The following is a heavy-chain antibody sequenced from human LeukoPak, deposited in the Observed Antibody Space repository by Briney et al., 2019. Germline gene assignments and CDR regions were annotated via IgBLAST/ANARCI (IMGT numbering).Heavy chain of an antibody. V-gene: IGHV1-8*01. CDR1: GYTFTSYD. Sequence: ASVKVSCKASGYTFTSYDINWVRQATGQGLEWMGWMNPNSGNTGYAQKFQGRVTMTRNTSISTAYMELSSLRSEDTAVYYCALWGAATMVRGDPSGDAFDIWGQGTMVTVSS. CDR2: MNPNSGNT. J-gene: IGHJ3*02. D-gene: IGHD3-10*01. CDR3: ALWGAATMVRGDPSGDAFDI.